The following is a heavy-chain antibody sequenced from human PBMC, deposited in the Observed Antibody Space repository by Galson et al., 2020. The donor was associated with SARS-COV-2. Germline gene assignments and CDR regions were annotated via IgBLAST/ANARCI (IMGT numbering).Heavy chain of an antibody. V-gene: IGHV3-30*02. D-gene: IGHD3-10*01. CDR2: IRYDGSDK. CDR1: GFTFEKYG. Sequence: GGSLRLSCAVPGFTFEKYGMHWVRQAPGKGLEWMAFIRYDGSDKYYADSAKGRFTISRDNYMNTLYLQMNSLRAEDTAVYYCAKDFEYYYDSGSLYWGQGTLVTVSS. J-gene: IGHJ4*02. CDR3: AKDFEYYYDSGSLY.